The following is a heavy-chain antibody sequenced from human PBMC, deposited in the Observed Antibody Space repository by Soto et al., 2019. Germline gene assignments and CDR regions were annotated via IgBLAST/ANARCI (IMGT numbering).Heavy chain of an antibody. V-gene: IGHV3-30-3*01. CDR3: ARGSVTTDYYDGIDV. CDR2: ISYDGSNK. Sequence: QVRLVESGGGVVQPGRSLRLSCAASGFTFSSYAMHGVRQAPGKGLEWVAVISYDGSNKYYADSVKGRFTISRDNSKNTLYLQMNRLRAEGTAVYYCARGSVTTDYYDGIDVWGQGTTVTVSS. J-gene: IGHJ6*02. D-gene: IGHD4-17*01. CDR1: GFTFSSYA.